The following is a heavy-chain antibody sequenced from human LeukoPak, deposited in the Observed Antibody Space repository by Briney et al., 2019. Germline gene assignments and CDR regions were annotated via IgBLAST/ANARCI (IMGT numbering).Heavy chain of an antibody. CDR3: ARDERYDSSGYPFDY. V-gene: IGHV1-2*02. D-gene: IGHD3-22*01. Sequence: ASVKVSRKASGYTFTDCYINWVRQAPGQGLEWMGWINPNNGDTNYAQKSQGRVTMTRDTSITTAYMEMSRLRSDDTAVYYCARDERYDSSGYPFDYWGQGTLLTVSS. CDR1: GYTFTDCY. J-gene: IGHJ4*02. CDR2: INPNNGDT.